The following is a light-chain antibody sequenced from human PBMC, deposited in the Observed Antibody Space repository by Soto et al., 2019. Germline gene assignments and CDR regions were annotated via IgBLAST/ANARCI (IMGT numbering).Light chain of an antibody. Sequence: IVLTQSPGTLSLSPGERATLSCRASQSVSSSYLARYQQKHGQAPRLLIYGASSRATGIPDRFSGSGSGTNFTLTISRLEPEDFAVYYCQQYGSSPRFTFGPGTKVDIK. CDR3: QQYGSSPRFT. V-gene: IGKV3-20*01. CDR1: QSVSSSY. J-gene: IGKJ3*01. CDR2: GAS.